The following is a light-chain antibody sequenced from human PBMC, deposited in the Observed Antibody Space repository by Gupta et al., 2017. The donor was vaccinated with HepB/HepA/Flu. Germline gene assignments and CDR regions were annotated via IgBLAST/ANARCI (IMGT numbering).Light chain of an antibody. CDR2: EGS. CDR3: CSYAGSSTI. Sequence: QSALPQPASVSGSPGQSITTSCTGTSSDGGSYNLVSWYQQHPGKDHNLMIYEGSKRPAGGSNRFSCSKSGNTAALTISGLQAEDEDDYYCCSYAGSSTIFGGGTKLTVL. V-gene: IGLV2-23*01. J-gene: IGLJ2*01. CDR1: SSDGGSYNL.